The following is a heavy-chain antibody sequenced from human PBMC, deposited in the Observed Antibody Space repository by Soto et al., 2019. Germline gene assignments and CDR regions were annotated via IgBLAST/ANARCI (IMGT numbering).Heavy chain of an antibody. CDR1: GFTFSSNG. Sequence: QVQLVESGGGVVQPGKSLRLSCSASGFTFSSNGMHWVRQAPGKGLEWVADISYDGSNTYYADAVKGRIAIFRDNSKNTLYLQVNSLRVEATVVYYCAKGGTVGYYYYYGMDVWGQWTTVTVTS. D-gene: IGHD4-17*01. CDR2: ISYDGSNT. CDR3: AKGGTVGYYYYYGMDV. J-gene: IGHJ6*02. V-gene: IGHV3-30*18.